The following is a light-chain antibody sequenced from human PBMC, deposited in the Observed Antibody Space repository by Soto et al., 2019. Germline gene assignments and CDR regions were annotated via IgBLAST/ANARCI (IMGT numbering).Light chain of an antibody. Sequence: EIIFTQPPSNLCFSPGPRATLYSRSSQPVSSNYLAWHQQRPGQAPRLIIYGAYTRAAGIPDRFSGSGSGTDFTLTISRLEPEDFALYYCQQRKYWPPITFGQGTRLEIK. CDR2: GAY. CDR1: QPVSSNY. J-gene: IGKJ5*01. CDR3: QQRKYWPPIT. V-gene: IGKV3D-20*02.